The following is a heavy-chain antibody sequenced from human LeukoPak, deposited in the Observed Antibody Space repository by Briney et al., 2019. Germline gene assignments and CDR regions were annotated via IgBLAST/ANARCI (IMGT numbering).Heavy chain of an antibody. CDR1: GYTFTSYG. CDR3: ARAGYCSGGSCHTGAFDI. J-gene: IGHJ3*02. Sequence: ASVQVSCKASGYTFTSYGITWVRQAPGQGLEWMGWISPYNDNANYAQKLQGRVTMTTDTSTSTAYMELRSLRSDDTAVYYCARAGYCSGGSCHTGAFDIWGQGTMVTGSS. D-gene: IGHD2-15*01. V-gene: IGHV1-18*01. CDR2: ISPYNDNA.